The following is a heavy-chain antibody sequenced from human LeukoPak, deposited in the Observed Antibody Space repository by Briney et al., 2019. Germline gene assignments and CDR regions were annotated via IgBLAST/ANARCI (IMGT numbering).Heavy chain of an antibody. V-gene: IGHV1-2*02. D-gene: IGHD3-3*01. Sequence: GASVKVSCKASGYTFTGYYMHWVRQAPGQGLEWMGWINPNSGGTNYAQKFQGRVTMTRDTSISTACMELSRLRSDDTAVYYCARHIRFLEWLFFDPWGQGTLVTVSS. CDR1: GYTFTGYY. J-gene: IGHJ5*02. CDR3: ARHIRFLEWLFFDP. CDR2: INPNSGGT.